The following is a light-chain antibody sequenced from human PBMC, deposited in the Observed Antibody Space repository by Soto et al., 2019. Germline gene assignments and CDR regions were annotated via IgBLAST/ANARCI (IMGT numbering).Light chain of an antibody. CDR1: QSVSSN. CDR2: GAS. Sequence: RSVSPGERSSLSCRASQSVSSNLAWFLQKPGQAPRLLIYGASTRAAGIPARFSGSGSGTEFTLTISILQSEDFAVYYCQQYKGRPHTFGGGTNVDI. V-gene: IGKV3-15*01. CDR3: QQYKGRPHT. J-gene: IGKJ4*01.